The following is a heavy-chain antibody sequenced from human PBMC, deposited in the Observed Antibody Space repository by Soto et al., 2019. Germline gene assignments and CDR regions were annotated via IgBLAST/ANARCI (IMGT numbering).Heavy chain of an antibody. CDR3: ARDSCSGGSCGGDY. J-gene: IGHJ4*02. D-gene: IGHD2-15*01. V-gene: IGHV4-31*03. CDR1: GGSISSGGYY. Sequence: QVQLQESGPGLVKPSQTLSLTCTVSGGSISSGGYYWSWIRQHPGKGLEWIGYIYYSGSTYYNPSLKSRVTISVDTSKNQISLKLSSVTAADTAVYYCARDSCSGGSCGGDYWGQGTLVTVSS. CDR2: IYYSGST.